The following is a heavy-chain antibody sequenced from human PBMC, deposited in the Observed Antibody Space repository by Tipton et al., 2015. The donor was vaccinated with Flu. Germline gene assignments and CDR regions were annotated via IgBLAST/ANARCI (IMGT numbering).Heavy chain of an antibody. CDR2: TYYRSKWYN. J-gene: IGHJ6*02. CDR1: GDSVSSNSAA. Sequence: GLVKPSQTLSLTCAISGDSVSSNSAAWNWIRQSPSRGLEWLGRTYYRSKWYNDYAVSVKSRITINPDTSKNQFSLQLNSVTPEDTAVYYCARDLAYYDILTGYQGYYYYGMGVWGQGTTVTVSS. D-gene: IGHD3-9*01. CDR3: ARDLAYYDILTGYQGYYYYGMGV. V-gene: IGHV6-1*01.